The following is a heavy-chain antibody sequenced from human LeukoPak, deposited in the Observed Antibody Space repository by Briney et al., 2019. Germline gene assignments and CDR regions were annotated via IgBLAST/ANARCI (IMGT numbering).Heavy chain of an antibody. CDR3: ARQKAVVVVAATPDEDYGDYVDYYYYMDV. D-gene: IGHD2-15*01. CDR1: GFTFSRYW. CDR2: IKEDGSEK. Sequence: GGSLRLSCAASGFTFSRYWMSWVRQAPGKGLEWVANIKEDGSEKYYVDSVKGRLTISRENAENSLSLQIKSLRGEDTAVYYCARQKAVVVVAATPDEDYGDYVDYYYYMDVWGKGTTVTVSS. J-gene: IGHJ6*03. V-gene: IGHV3-7*01.